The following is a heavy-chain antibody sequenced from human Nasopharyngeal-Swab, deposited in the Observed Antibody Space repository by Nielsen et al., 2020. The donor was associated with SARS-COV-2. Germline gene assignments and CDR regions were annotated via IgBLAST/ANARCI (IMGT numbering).Heavy chain of an antibody. CDR2: IGGNGART. V-gene: IGHV3-23*01. D-gene: IGHD3-9*01. CDR1: GFIFSTCA. J-gene: IGHJ4*02. CDR3: AKDYDIGY. Sequence: ESLKISCAASGFIFSTCAMSWFRQAPGKGLEWVSAIGGNGARTHYADSVRGRFIISRDNSKSTLDLQMNSLRAEDTAVYYCAKDYDIGYWGQGTLVTVSS.